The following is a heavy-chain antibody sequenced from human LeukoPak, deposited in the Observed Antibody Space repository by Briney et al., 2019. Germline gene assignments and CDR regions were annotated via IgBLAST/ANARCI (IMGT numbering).Heavy chain of an antibody. CDR3: ACYDSCGYYWGGGDDAFDI. CDR2: IDPSDSYT. D-gene: IGHD3-22*01. CDR1: GYSFTSYW. Sequence: GESLKISCKGSGYSFTSYWISWVRQMLGKGLEWMGRIDPSDSYTNYSPSFQGHVTISADKSISTAYLQWSSLKASDTAMYYYACYDSCGYYWGGGDDAFDIWGQGTMVTVSS. J-gene: IGHJ3*02. V-gene: IGHV5-10-1*01.